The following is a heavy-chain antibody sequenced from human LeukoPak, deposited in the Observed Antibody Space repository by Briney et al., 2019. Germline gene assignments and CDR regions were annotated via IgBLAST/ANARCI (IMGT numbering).Heavy chain of an antibody. Sequence: GGSLRLSCAASGFTFSSYAMSWVRQAPGKGLEWVSAISGSGGSTYYADSVKGRFTISRDNSKNTLYLQTNSLRSEDTAVYYCARDGYYDYVWGSYRFRGNFDYWGQGTLVTVSS. CDR2: ISGSGGST. V-gene: IGHV3-23*01. CDR1: GFTFSSYA. CDR3: ARDGYYDYVWGSYRFRGNFDY. D-gene: IGHD3-16*02. J-gene: IGHJ4*02.